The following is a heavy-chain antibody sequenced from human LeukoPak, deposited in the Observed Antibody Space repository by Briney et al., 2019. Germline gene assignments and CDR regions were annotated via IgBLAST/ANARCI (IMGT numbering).Heavy chain of an antibody. CDR1: GGSISSYY. CDR2: IYYSGST. D-gene: IGHD2-2*01. V-gene: IGHV4-59*01. CDR3: ARVGGFSSTTQYYYYYYYMDV. Sequence: PSETLSLTCTVSGGSISSYYWSWIRQPPGKGLEWIGYIYYSGSTNYNPSLKSRVTISVDTSKNQFSLKLGSVTAADTAVYYCARVGGFSSTTQYYYYYYYMDVWGKGTTVTISS. J-gene: IGHJ6*03.